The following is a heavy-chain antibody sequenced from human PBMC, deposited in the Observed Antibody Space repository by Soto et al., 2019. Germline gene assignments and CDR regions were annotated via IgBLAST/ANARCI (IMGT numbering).Heavy chain of an antibody. CDR2: ISSSSSYI. CDR3: ARDRVGATTLYYYYYGMDV. D-gene: IGHD1-26*01. CDR1: GFTFSSYS. J-gene: IGHJ6*02. V-gene: IGHV3-21*01. Sequence: EVQLVESGGGLVKPGGSLRLSCAASGFTFSSYSMNWVRQAPGKGLEWVSSISSSSSYIYYADSVKGRFTISRDNAKNSLYLQMNSLRAEDTAVYYCARDRVGATTLYYYYYGMDVWGQGTTVTVSS.